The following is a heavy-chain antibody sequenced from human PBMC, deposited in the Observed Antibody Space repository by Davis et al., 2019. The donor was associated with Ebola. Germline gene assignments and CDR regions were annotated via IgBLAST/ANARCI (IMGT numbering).Heavy chain of an antibody. CDR2: INPDGSFT. CDR1: GFTFDDYA. CDR3: ARSSYQPDY. V-gene: IGHV3-74*01. D-gene: IGHD2-2*01. J-gene: IGHJ4*02. Sequence: PGGSLRLSCAASGFTFDDYAMHWVRQAPGKGLVWVSRINPDGSFTDYADSVKGRFSISRDSTSNTLYLQMNGLRAEDTAVYYCARSSYQPDYWGQGTLVTVSS.